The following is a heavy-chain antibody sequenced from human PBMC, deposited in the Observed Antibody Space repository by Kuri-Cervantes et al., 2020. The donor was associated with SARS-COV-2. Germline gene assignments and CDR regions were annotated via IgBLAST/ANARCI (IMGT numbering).Heavy chain of an antibody. V-gene: IGHV4-59*01. D-gene: IGHD1-26*01. CDR3: ARSYSGSSYYFDY. CDR1: GGSFNNYY. J-gene: IGHJ4*02. Sequence: SETLSLTCTVSGGSFNNYYWSWIRQPPGKGLEWIGYLFYTGSTKYNPSLKSRVSISVDTSKNRFSLKLSSVTAADTAVYYCARSYSGSSYYFDYWGQGTLVTVSS. CDR2: LFYTGST.